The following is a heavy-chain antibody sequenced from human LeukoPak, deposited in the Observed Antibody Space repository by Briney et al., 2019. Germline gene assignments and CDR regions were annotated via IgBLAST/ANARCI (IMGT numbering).Heavy chain of an antibody. CDR1: GLTFRSYC. J-gene: IGHJ4*02. CDR2: INQGGSEK. Sequence: GGSLRLSCAVSGLTFRSYCMSWVRQAPGKGLEWVANINQGGSEKYFVDSVRGRFTISRDNAKNLLHLQMGTLRADDTAVYYCARERDGRFFDYWGQGTLVTVSS. V-gene: IGHV3-7*01. CDR3: ARERDGRFFDY. D-gene: IGHD5-24*01.